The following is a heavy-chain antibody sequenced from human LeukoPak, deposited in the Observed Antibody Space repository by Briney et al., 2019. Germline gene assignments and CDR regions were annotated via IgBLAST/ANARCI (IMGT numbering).Heavy chain of an antibody. D-gene: IGHD2-8*02. CDR1: GFTFSSYA. Sequence: SGGSLRLSCAASGFTFSSYAMSWVRQAPGKGLEWVSTIGDTTYYADSVKGRFTISRDNSKNTLYLQMNSLRAEDTAVYYCAREESGGYFDYWGQGTLVTVSS. J-gene: IGHJ4*02. CDR2: IGDTT. V-gene: IGHV3-23*01. CDR3: AREESGGYFDY.